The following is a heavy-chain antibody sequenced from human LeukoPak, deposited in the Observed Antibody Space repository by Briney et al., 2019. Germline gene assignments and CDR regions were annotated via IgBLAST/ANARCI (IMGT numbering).Heavy chain of an antibody. D-gene: IGHD2-15*01. CDR3: TREAATYPPRTY. CDR2: VDLLGRT. J-gene: IGHJ4*02. V-gene: IGHV4-4*02. Sequence: SGTLSLTHGVSGGPYSTRNWRTAVRQPPGKGLEWIGEVDLLGRTNYNPSLKSRVAISVDKSEKHISLWLTSMTAADTAVYYCTREAATYPPRTYSGQGPLVTVSS. CDR1: GGPYSTRNW.